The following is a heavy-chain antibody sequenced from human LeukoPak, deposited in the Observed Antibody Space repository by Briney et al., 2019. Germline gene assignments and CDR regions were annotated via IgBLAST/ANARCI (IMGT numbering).Heavy chain of an antibody. CDR2: IYINGST. J-gene: IGHJ4*02. CDR1: GGSISSYS. V-gene: IGHV4-4*07. Sequence: SETLSLTCTVSGGSISSYSWSWIRQPAGKGLEWIGRIYINGSTNYNPSLKSRVIISVDTSKNQFSPKLSSVTAADTAVYYCASQAPYGSGSYRPFGYWGQGTLVTVSS. CDR3: ASQAPYGSGSYRPFGY. D-gene: IGHD3-10*01.